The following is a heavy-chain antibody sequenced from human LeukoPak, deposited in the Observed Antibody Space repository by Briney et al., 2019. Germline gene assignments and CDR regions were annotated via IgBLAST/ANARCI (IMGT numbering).Heavy chain of an antibody. CDR3: VRIPNGANFPNWFDP. J-gene: IGHJ5*02. CDR2: ISGKSNNI. V-gene: IGHV3-21*01. Sequence: KTGGSLRLSCAASGFTFSNYNMNWVRRAPGKGLEWVSSISGKSNNIYYADSVKGRFTISRDNTKNSLYLQMNSLRAEDTAMYYCVRIPNGANFPNWFDPWGQGXLVTV. CDR1: GFTFSNYN. D-gene: IGHD4/OR15-4a*01.